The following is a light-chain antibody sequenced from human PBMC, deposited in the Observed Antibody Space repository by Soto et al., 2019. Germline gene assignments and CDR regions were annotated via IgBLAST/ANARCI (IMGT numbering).Light chain of an antibody. V-gene: IGLV2-23*01. CDR1: SRDVGSYNL. CDR2: EGN. J-gene: IGLJ2*01. CDR3: WSYAGSNTVV. Sequence: QSVLTQPASVSGSPGQSITISCTGTSRDVGSYNLVSWFQQHPGKAPKLMIYEGNKRPSGVSNRFSGSKSGNTASLTISVLQAEDEADYYCWSYAGSNTVVFGGGTKLTVL.